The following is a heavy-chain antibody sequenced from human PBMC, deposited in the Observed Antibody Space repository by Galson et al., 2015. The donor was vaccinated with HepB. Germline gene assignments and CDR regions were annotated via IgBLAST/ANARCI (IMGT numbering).Heavy chain of an antibody. V-gene: IGHV3-NL1*01. J-gene: IGHJ4*02. CDR3: AQLGTGY. Sequence: SLRLSCAASGFTFTNHGIYWVRQAPGKGLEWVSLIHGGNNRYYADSVKGRFTMSRDDSINTLYLQMNSLRVEDTAVYYCAQLGTGYWGQGTPVTVSS. CDR1: GFTFTNHG. D-gene: IGHD6-13*01. CDR2: IHGGNNR.